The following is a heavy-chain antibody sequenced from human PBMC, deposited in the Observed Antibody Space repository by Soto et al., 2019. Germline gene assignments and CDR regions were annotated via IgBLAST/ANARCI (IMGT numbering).Heavy chain of an antibody. Sequence: GGSLRLSCAASGFTFSSYAMSWVRQAPGKGLEWVSAISGSGGSTYYADSVKGRFTISRDNSKNTLYLQMNSLRAEDTAVYYCAKDQAWDDFWSGYYSPKYYFDYGGQGTLVTVSS. J-gene: IGHJ4*02. V-gene: IGHV3-23*01. D-gene: IGHD3-3*01. CDR2: ISGSGGST. CDR3: AKDQAWDDFWSGYYSPKYYFDY. CDR1: GFTFSSYA.